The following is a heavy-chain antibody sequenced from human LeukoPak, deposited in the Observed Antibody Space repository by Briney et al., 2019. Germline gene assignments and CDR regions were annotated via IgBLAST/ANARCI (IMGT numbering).Heavy chain of an antibody. CDR3: ASANLGCSYALDY. D-gene: IGHD5-18*01. V-gene: IGHV4-30-4*01. Sequence: SQTLSLTCTVSGGSISSGDYYWSWIRQPPGKGLEWIGYIYYSGSTYYNPSLKSRVTISVDTSKNQFSLKLSSVTAADTAVYYCASANLGCSYALDYWGQGTLVTVSS. CDR2: IYYSGST. CDR1: GGSISSGDYY. J-gene: IGHJ4*02.